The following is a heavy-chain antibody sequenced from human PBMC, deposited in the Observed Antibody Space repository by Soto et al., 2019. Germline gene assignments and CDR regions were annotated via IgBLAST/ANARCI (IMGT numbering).Heavy chain of an antibody. CDR1: GGSVSSGSYY. D-gene: IGHD5-12*01. J-gene: IGHJ4*02. CDR3: ARGSRGEDGYNPNPTFDY. V-gene: IGHV4-61*01. Sequence: QVQLQESGPGLVKPSETLSLTCTVSGGSVSSGSYYWSWIRQPPGKGLEWIGYIYYSGSTNYNPSLKSRVTISVDTSKNQFSLKLSSVTAADTAVYYRARGSRGEDGYNPNPTFDYWGQGTLVTVSS. CDR2: IYYSGST.